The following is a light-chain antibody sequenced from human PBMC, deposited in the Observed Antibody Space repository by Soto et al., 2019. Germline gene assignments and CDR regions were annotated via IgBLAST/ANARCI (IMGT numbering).Light chain of an antibody. J-gene: IGKJ1*01. CDR3: HQRQRWPRT. CDR2: EAS. CDR1: QTVVVR. Sequence: EIVLTQSPATLSASPGERATLSCRASQTVVVRLAWYQHKPGQAPRLLIYEASNRAAGVPGRFSGSGSGTDFTLTITRLEPEDFAFYYCHQRQRWPRTFGQGTKVDIK. V-gene: IGKV3-11*01.